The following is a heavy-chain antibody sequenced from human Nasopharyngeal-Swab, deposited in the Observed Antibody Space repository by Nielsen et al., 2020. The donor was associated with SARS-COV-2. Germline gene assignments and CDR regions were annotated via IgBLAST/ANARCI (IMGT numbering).Heavy chain of an antibody. CDR3: AKSALGIFGVVISFDY. CDR1: GSTFSSYA. V-gene: IGHV3-23*01. Sequence: GESLTISCAVSGSTFSSYAMSWARQAPGKGPEWALAISGSGGSTYYADSVMGRFTISRDNSKNTLYLQMNSLRAEDTAVYYCAKSALGIFGVVISFDYWGQGTLVTVSS. D-gene: IGHD3-3*01. CDR2: ISGSGGST. J-gene: IGHJ4*02.